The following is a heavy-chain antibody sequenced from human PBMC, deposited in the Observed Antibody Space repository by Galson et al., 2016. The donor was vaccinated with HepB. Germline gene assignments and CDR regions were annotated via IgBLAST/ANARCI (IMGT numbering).Heavy chain of an antibody. Sequence: SLRLSCAASGFVFSNFGLSWVRQAPGKGQEWVASISTTRNTYYTDSVQGRFTISRDNSNNTLYLQMNGLRAEDTAVYYCAKERLVRRIFDHWGQGTLLTVSS. CDR3: AKERLVRRIFDH. J-gene: IGHJ4*02. V-gene: IGHV3-23*01. D-gene: IGHD1-1*01. CDR2: ISTTRNT. CDR1: GFVFSNFG.